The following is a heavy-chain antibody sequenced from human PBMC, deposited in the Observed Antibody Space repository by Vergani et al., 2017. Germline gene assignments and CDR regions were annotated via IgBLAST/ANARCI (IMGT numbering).Heavy chain of an antibody. V-gene: IGHV4-34*01. CDR2: INHSGST. CDR1: GGSFSGYY. J-gene: IGHJ5*02. D-gene: IGHD3-10*01. Sequence: QVQLQQWGAGLLKPSETLSLTCAVYGGSFSGYYWSWIRQPPGKGLEWIGEINHSGSTNYNPSLKSRVTISVDTSKNQFSLKLSSVTAADTAVYYCARGEYYYGSGSYYNWVDPWGQGTLVTVSS. CDR3: ARGEYYYGSGSYYNWVDP.